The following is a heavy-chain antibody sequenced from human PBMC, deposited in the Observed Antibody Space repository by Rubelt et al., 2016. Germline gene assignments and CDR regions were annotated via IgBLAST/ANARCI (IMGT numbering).Heavy chain of an antibody. V-gene: IGHV1-2*06. D-gene: IGHD2-21*01. Sequence: QVHLVQSGAEVKKPGASVKVSCKASGYSFTGYYMHWVRQAPGQGPEWMGRVTPNNGDTNYAPKFQGRGTMTRDTSIGTVYMELGRRRSDDTAVYYCASESRVSFDYCGQGTLVTVSS. J-gene: IGHJ4*02. CDR3: ASESRVSFDY. CDR1: GYSFTGYY. CDR2: VTPNNGDT.